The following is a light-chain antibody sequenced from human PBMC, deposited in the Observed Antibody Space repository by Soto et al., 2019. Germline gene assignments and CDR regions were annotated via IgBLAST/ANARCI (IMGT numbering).Light chain of an antibody. CDR2: DAS. J-gene: IGKJ1*01. CDR1: QSVSSY. Sequence: EIVLTQSPATLSLSPGERATLSCRASQSVSSYLAWYQQKPGQAPRLLIYDASNRATGTPARFSGSGSGTAFTLTISSLEPEDFAVYYCQQRSNWLWTFGQGTKVEIK. CDR3: QQRSNWLWT. V-gene: IGKV3-11*01.